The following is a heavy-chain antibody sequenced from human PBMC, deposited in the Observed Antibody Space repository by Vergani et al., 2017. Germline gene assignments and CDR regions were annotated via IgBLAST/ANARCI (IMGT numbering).Heavy chain of an antibody. V-gene: IGHV3-30*03. D-gene: IGHD5-18*01. Sequence: QVQLVESGGGVVQPGRSLRLSCAASGFTFSSYGMHWVRQAPGKGLEWVAVISYDGSNKYYADSVKGRFTISRDNSKNTLYLQMNSLRAEDTAVYYCARVGIHELPDYWGQGTLVTVSS. J-gene: IGHJ4*02. CDR2: ISYDGSNK. CDR3: ARVGIHELPDY. CDR1: GFTFSSYG.